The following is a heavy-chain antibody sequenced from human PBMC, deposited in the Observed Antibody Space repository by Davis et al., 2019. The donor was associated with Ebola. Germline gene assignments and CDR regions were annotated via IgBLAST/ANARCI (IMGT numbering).Heavy chain of an antibody. CDR2: ISAYNGNT. CDR3: ARSGGDYGDYPLDY. CDR1: GYTFTSYG. D-gene: IGHD4-17*01. Sequence: ASVKVSCKASGYTFTSYGISWVRQAPGQGLEWMGWISAYNGNTNYAQKLQGRVTMTTDTSTSTAYMELSSLRSEDTAVYYCARSGGDYGDYPLDYWGQGTLVTVSS. J-gene: IGHJ4*02. V-gene: IGHV1-18*01.